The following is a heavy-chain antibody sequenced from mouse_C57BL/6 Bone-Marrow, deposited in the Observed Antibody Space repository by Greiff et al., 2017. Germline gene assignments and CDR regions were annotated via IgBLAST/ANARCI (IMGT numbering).Heavy chain of an antibody. CDR2: IWSGGST. CDR3: ARGVYYDYDGGFYYFDY. V-gene: IGHV2-2*01. J-gene: IGHJ2*01. Sequence: QVQLQQSGPGLVQPSQSLSITCTVSGFSLTSYGVHWVRQSPGKGLEWLGVIWSGGSTDYNAAFISRLSISKDNSKSQVFFKMNSLQADDTAIYYCARGVYYDYDGGFYYFDYWGQGTTLTVSS. D-gene: IGHD2-4*01. CDR1: GFSLTSYG.